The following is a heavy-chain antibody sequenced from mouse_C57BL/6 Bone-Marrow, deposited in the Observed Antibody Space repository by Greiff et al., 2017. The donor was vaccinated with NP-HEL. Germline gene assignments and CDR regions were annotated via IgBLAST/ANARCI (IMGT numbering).Heavy chain of an antibody. CDR1: GFTFSDYY. CDR2: ISNGGGST. Sequence: EVKVVESGGGLVQPGGSLKLSCAASGFTFSDYYMYWVRQTPEKRLEWVAYISNGGGSTYYPDTVKGRFTISRDNAKNTLYLQMSRLKSEDTAMYYCARPGDWYFDVWGTGTTVTVSS. J-gene: IGHJ1*03. CDR3: ARPGDWYFDV. V-gene: IGHV5-12*01.